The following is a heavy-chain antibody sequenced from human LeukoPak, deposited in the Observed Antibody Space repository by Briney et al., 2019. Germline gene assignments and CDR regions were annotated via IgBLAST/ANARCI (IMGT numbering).Heavy chain of an antibody. J-gene: IGHJ4*02. CDR2: IYHSGST. D-gene: IGHD6-6*01. CDR1: GYSISSGYY. V-gene: IGHV4-38-2*02. CDR3: ARGPTRQYFDS. Sequence: SETLSLTCTVSGYSISSGYYWGWIRQPPGKGLEWIGSIYHSGSTYYNPSLKSRVTISVDTSKNQFSLKLSSATAADTAVYYCARGPTRQYFDSWGRGTLVTVSS.